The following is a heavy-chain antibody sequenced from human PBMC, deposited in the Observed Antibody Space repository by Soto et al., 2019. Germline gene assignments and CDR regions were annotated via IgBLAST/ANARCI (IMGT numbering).Heavy chain of an antibody. CDR2: ISAYNGNT. CDR1: GYTFTSYD. J-gene: IGHJ5*02. V-gene: IGHV1-18*01. Sequence: GASVNVSCKASGYTFTSYDINWVRQATGQGLEWMGWISAYNGNTNYAQKLQGRVTMTTDTSTSTAYMELRSLRSDDTAVYYCARDFVGDSSSQNNWFDPWGQGTLVTVSS. D-gene: IGHD6-13*01. CDR3: ARDFVGDSSSQNNWFDP.